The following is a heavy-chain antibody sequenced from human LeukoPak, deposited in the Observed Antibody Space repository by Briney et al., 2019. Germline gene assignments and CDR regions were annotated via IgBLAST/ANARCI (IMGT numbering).Heavy chain of an antibody. CDR2: ISSSSSYT. J-gene: IGHJ4*02. Sequence: GGSLRLSCAAPGFTFSDYYMSWIRQAPGKGLEWVSYISSSSSYTNSADSVKGRFTISRGNAKNSLYLQMNSLRAEDTAVYYCARDEGYCSGGSCYSNYWGQGTLVTVSS. D-gene: IGHD2-15*01. CDR3: ARDEGYCSGGSCYSNY. V-gene: IGHV3-11*06. CDR1: GFTFSDYY.